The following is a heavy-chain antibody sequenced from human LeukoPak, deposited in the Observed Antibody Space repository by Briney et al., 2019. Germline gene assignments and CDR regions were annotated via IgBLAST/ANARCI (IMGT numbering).Heavy chain of an antibody. D-gene: IGHD5-24*01. V-gene: IGHV4-4*07. J-gene: IGHJ4*02. CDR1: GGSISIHY. CDR2: ISTTGST. Sequence: SETLSLTCTVSGGSISIHYWSWIRQPAGKGLEWIGRISTTGSTNYNPSIKGRVTMSVDTSKNQLSLKLNSVTAAGTAVYYCAREVEMARHFDYWGQGTLVTVSS. CDR3: AREVEMARHFDY.